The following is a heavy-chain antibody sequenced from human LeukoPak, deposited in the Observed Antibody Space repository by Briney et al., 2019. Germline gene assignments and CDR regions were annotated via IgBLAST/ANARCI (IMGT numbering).Heavy chain of an antibody. Sequence: ASVKVSCKASGYTFTSYGISWVRRAPGQGLEWMGWISAYNGNTNYAQKLQGRVTMTTDTSTSTAYMELRSLRSDDTAVYYCARDVGVVTAPSLDYWGQGTLVTVSS. CDR2: ISAYNGNT. CDR1: GYTFTSYG. D-gene: IGHD2-21*02. J-gene: IGHJ4*02. CDR3: ARDVGVVTAPSLDY. V-gene: IGHV1-18*01.